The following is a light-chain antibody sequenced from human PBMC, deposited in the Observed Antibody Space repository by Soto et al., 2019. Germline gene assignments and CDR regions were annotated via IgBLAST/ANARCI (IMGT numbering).Light chain of an antibody. CDR3: CSYAGSYSYV. CDR1: SSDVGGYNY. J-gene: IGLJ1*01. V-gene: IGLV2-11*01. CDR2: DVS. Sequence: QSALTQPRSVSGSPGQSVTISCTGTSSDVGGYNYVSWYQQHPGKAPKLMIYDVSKRPSRVPDRFSGSKSGNTASLTISGLQAEDEADYYCCSYAGSYSYVFGTGTKLIVL.